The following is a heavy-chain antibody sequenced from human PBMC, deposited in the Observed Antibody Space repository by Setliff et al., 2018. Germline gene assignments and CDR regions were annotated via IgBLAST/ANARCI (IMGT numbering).Heavy chain of an antibody. Sequence: SETLSLTCTVSGDSISDASIMAWIRQPPGKGLEYIGYINYSGSTNYNPSLKSRVTISGDTSKNQVSLRLSSVTAADTAVYYCATRKSSGRLYYMDVWGKGTTVTVSS. CDR2: INYSGST. D-gene: IGHD1-26*01. V-gene: IGHV4-59*01. J-gene: IGHJ6*03. CDR3: ATRKSSGRLYYMDV. CDR1: GDSISDAS.